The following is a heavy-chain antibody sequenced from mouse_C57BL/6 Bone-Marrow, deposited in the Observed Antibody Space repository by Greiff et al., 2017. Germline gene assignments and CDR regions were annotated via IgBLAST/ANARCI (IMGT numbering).Heavy chain of an antibody. CDR3: ARAPITTADD. J-gene: IGHJ2*01. V-gene: IGHV7-1*01. CDR2: SRNKANDYTT. Sequence: EVKLVESGGGLVQSGRSLRLSCATSGFTFSDFYMEWVRQAPGKGLEWIAASRNKANDYTTEYSASVKGRFIVSRDTSQSILYLQMNALRAEDTAIYYCARAPITTADDWGQGTTLTVSS. D-gene: IGHD1-1*01. CDR1: GFTFSDFY.